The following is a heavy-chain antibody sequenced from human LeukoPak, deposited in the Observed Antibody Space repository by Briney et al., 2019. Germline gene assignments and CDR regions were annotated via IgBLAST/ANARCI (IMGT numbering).Heavy chain of an antibody. J-gene: IGHJ4*02. Sequence: GGSLRLSCAASGFAFSSYWMSWVRQAPGKGLEWVANIKQDGSEKYYVDSVKGRFTISRDNAKNSLYLQMNSLRAEDTTVYYCARETDSGDYFDYWGQGTLVTVSS. CDR3: ARETDSGDYFDY. D-gene: IGHD1-26*01. CDR1: GFAFSSYW. V-gene: IGHV3-7*01. CDR2: IKQDGSEK.